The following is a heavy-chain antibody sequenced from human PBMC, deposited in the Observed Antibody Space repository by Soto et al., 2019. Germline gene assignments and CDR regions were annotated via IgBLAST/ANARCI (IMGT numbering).Heavy chain of an antibody. D-gene: IGHD6-6*01. CDR2: ISAYNGNT. J-gene: IGHJ6*03. Sequence: ASVKVSCKASGYTFTSYGISWVRQAPGQGLEWMGWISAYNGNTNYAQKLQGRVTMTTDTSTSTAYMELRSLRSDDTAVYYCARDDSSPPSEALYYYYMDVWGKGTTVTVSS. V-gene: IGHV1-18*01. CDR3: ARDDSSPPSEALYYYYMDV. CDR1: GYTFTSYG.